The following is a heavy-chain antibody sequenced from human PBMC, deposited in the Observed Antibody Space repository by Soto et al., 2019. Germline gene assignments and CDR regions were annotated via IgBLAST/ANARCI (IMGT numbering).Heavy chain of an antibody. CDR1: GFTFSNAL. CDR2: IKSKTDGGTT. CDR3: TTVSNWNYVLDY. J-gene: IGHJ4*02. Sequence: GGSLRLSCAAYGFTFSNALMNWVRQAPGKGLEWVGRIKSKTDGGTTDYAAPVKGRFTISRDDSKNTLYLQMNSLKTEDTAVYYCTTVSNWNYVLDYWGQGTLVTVSS. D-gene: IGHD1-7*01. V-gene: IGHV3-15*07.